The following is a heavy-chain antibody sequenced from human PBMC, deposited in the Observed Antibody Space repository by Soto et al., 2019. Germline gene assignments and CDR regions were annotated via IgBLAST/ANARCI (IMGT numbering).Heavy chain of an antibody. CDR1: GFTVSSNW. D-gene: IGHD4-4*01. CDR2: ISSDGSTT. J-gene: IGHJ4*02. V-gene: IGHV3-74*01. Sequence: PGGSLRLSCAASGFTVSSNWMHWVRQAPGKGLMWVSRISSDGSTTNYADSVKGRFTISRDNAKSTLYLQMNSLRAEDTAVYYCARGYNNYGAVLLFWGQGALVTVSS. CDR3: ARGYNNYGAVLLF.